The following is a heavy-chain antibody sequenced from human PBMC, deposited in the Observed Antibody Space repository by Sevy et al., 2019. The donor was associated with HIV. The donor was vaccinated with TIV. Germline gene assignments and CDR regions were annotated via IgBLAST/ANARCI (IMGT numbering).Heavy chain of an antibody. CDR3: ARGGRSGIYYFDY. Sequence: GGSLRLSCAASGFTVDDYGMSWVRQAPGKGLDWVSGINWNGGSTGYADSVKGRFTISRDNAKNSLNLRMNGLGAEDTDLYYCARGGRSGIYYFDYWGQGTLVTVSS. J-gene: IGHJ4*02. CDR1: GFTVDDYG. CDR2: INWNGGST. D-gene: IGHD3-10*01. V-gene: IGHV3-20*04.